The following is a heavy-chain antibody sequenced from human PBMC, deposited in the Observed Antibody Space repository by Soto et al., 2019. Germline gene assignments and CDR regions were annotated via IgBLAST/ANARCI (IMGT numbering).Heavy chain of an antibody. CDR1: GGTFSSYA. D-gene: IGHD3-22*01. CDR2: IIPIFGTA. Sequence: SVKVSCKASGGTFSSYAISWVRQAPGQGLEWMGGIIPIFGTANYAQKFQGRVTITADESTSTAYMELSSLRSEDTAVYYCAKNSGYYPFIRLAVRGQGTTVTVSS. J-gene: IGHJ6*02. CDR3: AKNSGYYPFIRLAV. V-gene: IGHV1-69*13.